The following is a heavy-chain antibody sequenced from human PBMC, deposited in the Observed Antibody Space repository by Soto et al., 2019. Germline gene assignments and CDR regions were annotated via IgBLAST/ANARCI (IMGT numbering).Heavy chain of an antibody. V-gene: IGHV2-5*01. Sequence: SGPTLVNPTQTLTLTCTFSGFSFTTAGVAVGWIRQTPGGALEWLTLIYYNDDTRFSPSLKTRVTITGETSKNQVVLSLTNVDTGDTATYFSAHSDGGYGIRYFDFWGQGAPVTVSS. CDR3: AHSDGGYGIRYFDF. J-gene: IGHJ4*02. CDR1: GFSFTTAGVA. D-gene: IGHD5-12*01. CDR2: IYYNDDT.